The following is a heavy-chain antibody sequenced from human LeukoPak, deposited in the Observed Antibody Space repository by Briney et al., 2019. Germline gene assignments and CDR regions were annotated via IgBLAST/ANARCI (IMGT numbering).Heavy chain of an antibody. CDR1: GGSISSSTYY. J-gene: IGHJ4*02. V-gene: IGHV4-61*01. CDR2: SYYSGST. D-gene: IGHD6-19*01. Sequence: PSETLSLICTVSGGSISSSTYYWGWIRQPPGKGLEWIGYSYYSGSTNYNPSLKSRVTISVDTSKNQFSLKLSSVTAADTAVYYCARDSGGWYYFDYWGQGTLVTVSS. CDR3: ARDSGGWYYFDY.